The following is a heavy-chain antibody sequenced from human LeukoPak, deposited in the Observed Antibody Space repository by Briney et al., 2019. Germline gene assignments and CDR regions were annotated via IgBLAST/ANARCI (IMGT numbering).Heavy chain of an antibody. CDR1: GYSISSGYH. V-gene: IGHV4-38-2*02. CDR2: IYYRGST. J-gene: IGHJ4*02. Sequence: SSETLSLTCTVSGYSISSGYHWGWIRQPPGKGLEWIGNIYYRGSTYYNPSLKSRVTISADTSKNQFSLKLSSVTAADTAVYYCARETRNYYDSSGYYLVDHWGQGTLVTVSS. CDR3: ARETRNYYDSSGYYLVDH. D-gene: IGHD3-22*01.